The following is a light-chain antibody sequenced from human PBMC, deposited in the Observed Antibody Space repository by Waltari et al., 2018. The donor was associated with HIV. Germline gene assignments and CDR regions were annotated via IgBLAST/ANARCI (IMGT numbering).Light chain of an antibody. CDR1: SSDVGGYNY. Sequence: QSALTQPASVSGSPGKSITLSCTGTSSDVGGYNYVSWYQQHPGKAPKLMIYEVSNRPSGVSNRFSGSKSGNTASLTISGLQAEDEADYYCSSYTSSSTYVVFGGGTKLTVL. CDR3: SSYTSSSTYVV. J-gene: IGLJ2*01. CDR2: EVS. V-gene: IGLV2-14*01.